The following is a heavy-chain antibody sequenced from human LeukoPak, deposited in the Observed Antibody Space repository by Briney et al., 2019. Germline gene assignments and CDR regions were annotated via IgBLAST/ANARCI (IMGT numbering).Heavy chain of an antibody. CDR3: ARRISGDWSDP. Sequence: SETLSLTCTVSGGSISNYYWSWIRQPAGKGLEWIGRIYSSGSTNYNPSLKSRVTMSIGTSKNQFSLNLSSVTAADTAVYYCARRISGDWSDPWGQGILVTVSS. CDR2: IYSSGST. V-gene: IGHV4-4*07. D-gene: IGHD3-10*01. CDR1: GGSISNYY. J-gene: IGHJ5*02.